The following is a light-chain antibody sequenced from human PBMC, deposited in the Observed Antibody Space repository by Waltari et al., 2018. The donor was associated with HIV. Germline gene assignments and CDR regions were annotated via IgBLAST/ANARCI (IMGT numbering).Light chain of an antibody. CDR3: QSYDRSLSGSFV. J-gene: IGLJ1*01. CDR2: GDR. CDR1: SSNIGAGYD. Sequence: QSVLTQPPSVSGAPGPRVTISCTSNSSNIGAGYDLHWYQHLPGTAPKLLIYGDRNRPSGVPDRFSASRSDTSASLAITGLQAEDEADYYGQSYDRSLSGSFVFGTGTKVTVL. V-gene: IGLV1-40*01.